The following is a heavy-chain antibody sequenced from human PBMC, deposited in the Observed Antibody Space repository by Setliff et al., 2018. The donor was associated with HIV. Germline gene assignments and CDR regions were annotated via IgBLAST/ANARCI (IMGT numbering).Heavy chain of an antibody. CDR1: GGSINSYY. CDR2: IYTSGST. Sequence: PSETLSLTCTVSGGSINSYYWSWIRQPAGKGLEWIGHIYTSGSTNYNPSLKSRVTISVDTSKNQFSLKLSSVTAADTAVYYCARGNNGYYYDSSGYYHWGQGTLVTVSS. D-gene: IGHD3-22*01. J-gene: IGHJ5*02. V-gene: IGHV4-4*07. CDR3: ARGNNGYYYDSSGYYH.